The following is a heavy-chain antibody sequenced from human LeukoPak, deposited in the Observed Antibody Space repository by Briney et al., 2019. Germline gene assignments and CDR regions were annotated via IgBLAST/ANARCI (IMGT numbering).Heavy chain of an antibody. CDR2: IYYSGST. D-gene: IGHD3-22*01. Sequence: PSQTLSLTCTVSGGSISSGGYYWSWIRQHPGKGLEWIGYIYYSGSTYYNLSLKSRVTISVDTSKNQFSLKLSSVTAADTAVYYCARGYDSSGYYDYWGQGTLVTVSS. V-gene: IGHV4-31*03. J-gene: IGHJ4*02. CDR1: GGSISSGGYY. CDR3: ARGYDSSGYYDY.